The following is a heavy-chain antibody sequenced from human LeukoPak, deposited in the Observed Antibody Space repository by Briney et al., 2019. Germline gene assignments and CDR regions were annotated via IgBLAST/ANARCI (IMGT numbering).Heavy chain of an antibody. Sequence: SVKDSCKASGGTLSSYAISCVRQAPGQGREWMGRTIPIFGTANYAQKFHGRVTITTDESTSTAYMELSSLRSEDTAVYYCARDLKQWLVQTSYDFYYMDVWGKGTTVTVSS. CDR1: GGTLSSYA. D-gene: IGHD6-19*01. CDR3: ARDLKQWLVQTSYDFYYMDV. V-gene: IGHV1-69*05. CDR2: TIPIFGTA. J-gene: IGHJ6*03.